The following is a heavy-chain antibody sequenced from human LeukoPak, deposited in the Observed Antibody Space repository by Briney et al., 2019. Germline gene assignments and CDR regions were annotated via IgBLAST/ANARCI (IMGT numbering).Heavy chain of an antibody. CDR1: GGSISSSSYY. V-gene: IGHV4-39*01. D-gene: IGHD3-22*01. CDR3: ARGDADYYDSSGYYYRWFDP. CDR2: IYYSGST. Sequence: SETPSLTCTVSGGSISSSSYYWGWIRQPPGKGLEWIGSIYYSGSTYYNPSLKSRVTISVDTSKNQFSLKLSSVTAADTAVYYCARGDADYYDSSGYYYRWFDPWGQGTLVTVSS. J-gene: IGHJ5*02.